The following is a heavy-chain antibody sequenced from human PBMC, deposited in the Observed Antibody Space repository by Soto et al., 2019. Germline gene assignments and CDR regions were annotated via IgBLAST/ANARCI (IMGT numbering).Heavy chain of an antibody. V-gene: IGHV4-4*07. CDR1: GGSLSSYD. Sequence: TSETLSLTCTVSGGSLSSYDWSLLRTPDGKGLEWIGRIYTSGSTNYNPSLKSRVTMSVDTSKNQFSLKLSSVTAADTAVYYCARGSGGVVLYGMDVWGQGTTVTVSS. CDR3: ARGSGGVVLYGMDV. J-gene: IGHJ6*02. D-gene: IGHD3-3*01. CDR2: IYTSGST.